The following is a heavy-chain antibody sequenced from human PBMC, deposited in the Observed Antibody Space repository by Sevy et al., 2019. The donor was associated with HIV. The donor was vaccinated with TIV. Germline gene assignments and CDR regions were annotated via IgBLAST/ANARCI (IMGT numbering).Heavy chain of an antibody. CDR2: IKSKTDGGTT. CDR1: GFTFSNAW. J-gene: IGHJ4*02. CDR3: TTDGGGYNYGYSFDY. D-gene: IGHD5-18*01. Sequence: GGSLRLSCAASGFTFSNAWMNWVRQAPGKGLEWVGRIKSKTDGGTTDYAAPVKGRFTISRDDYLQMNSLKTEDTAVYYSTTDGGGYNYGYSFDYWGQGTLVTVSS. V-gene: IGHV3-15*07.